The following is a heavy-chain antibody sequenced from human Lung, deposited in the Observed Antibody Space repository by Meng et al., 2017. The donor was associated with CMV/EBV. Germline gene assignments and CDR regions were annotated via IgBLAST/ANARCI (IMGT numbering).Heavy chain of an antibody. V-gene: IGHV3-23*01. CDR3: AKVGAYYDFWSFDY. J-gene: IGHJ4*02. Sequence: ACGFTFSSYAMSWVRQAAGKGLEWVSAISGSGGSTYYADSVKGRFTISRDNSKNTLYLQMNSLRAEDTAVYYCAKVGAYYDFWSFDYWGQGTLVTVSS. CDR1: GFTFSSYA. CDR2: ISGSGGST. D-gene: IGHD3-3*01.